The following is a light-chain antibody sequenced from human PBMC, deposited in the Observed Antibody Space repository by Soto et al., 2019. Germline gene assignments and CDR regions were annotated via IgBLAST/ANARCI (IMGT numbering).Light chain of an antibody. CDR2: GAA. V-gene: IGKV3-20*01. CDR3: QQYGVSPLMFT. Sequence: EIVLVQSPGTLSLSPGERATLSCRASQSVSNNYLAWYQQKHGQAPRLLIYGAASRASGVPGRFSGSGTGTEFSLTITRLEPEDFAVYYCQQYGVSPLMFTFGQGIQVGVK. J-gene: IGKJ2*01. CDR1: QSVSNNY.